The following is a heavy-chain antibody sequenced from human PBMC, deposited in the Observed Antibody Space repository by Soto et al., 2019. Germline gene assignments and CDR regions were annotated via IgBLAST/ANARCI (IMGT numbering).Heavy chain of an antibody. V-gene: IGHV4-30-2*01. CDR1: GAPISYGGYS. Sequence: QLQLHQSGSGLVKASQTLSLTCTFSGAPISYGGYSWSWIRQPAGKGLEWIGYISHLENTFYNPSFQSRLTLSIDRSKNQFSLKLASMTAADTAVYYCARGGGYDPFDYWGQGTLVTVAS. D-gene: IGHD5-12*01. CDR2: ISHLENT. CDR3: ARGGGYDPFDY. J-gene: IGHJ4*02.